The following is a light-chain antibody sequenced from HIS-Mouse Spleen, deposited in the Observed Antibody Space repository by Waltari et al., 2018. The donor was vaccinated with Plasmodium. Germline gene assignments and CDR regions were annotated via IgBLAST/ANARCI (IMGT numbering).Light chain of an antibody. CDR1: QDISNY. J-gene: IGKJ3*01. Sequence: DIQMTQSPSSLSASVGDRVTITCQASQDISNYLNWYQQKPGKAPKLLIYDASNLETGVTSRLSGSGSETEFTFTNSSLQPGSIATYYCQQDDKLPPAVTFSPGTKVDI. V-gene: IGKV1-33*01. CDR3: QQDDKLPPAVT. CDR2: DAS.